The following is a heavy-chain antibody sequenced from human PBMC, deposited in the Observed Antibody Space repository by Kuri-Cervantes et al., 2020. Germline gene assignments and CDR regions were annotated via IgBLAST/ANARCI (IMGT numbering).Heavy chain of an antibody. CDR1: GFTFNNYA. Sequence: LSLTCAASGFTFNNYATHWVRQAPGKGLEWVAVISFDGSNKYYADSVKGRFTISRDNSKNTLSLQADSLRGDDTAVYYCARGTAIVGIPAALRFDPWGQGTLVTVSS. CDR2: ISFDGSNK. CDR3: ARGTAIVGIPAALRFDP. J-gene: IGHJ5*02. V-gene: IGHV3-30-3*01. D-gene: IGHD2-2*01.